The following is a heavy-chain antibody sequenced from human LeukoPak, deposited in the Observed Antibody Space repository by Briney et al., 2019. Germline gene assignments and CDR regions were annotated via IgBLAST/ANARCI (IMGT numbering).Heavy chain of an antibody. CDR1: GGSISSGSYY. CDR3: ARVTIAAAGGFDI. CDR2: IYTSGST. Sequence: SQTLFLTCTVSGGSISSGSYYWSWIRQPAGKGLEWIGRIYTSGSTNYNPSLKSRVTISVDTSKNQFSLKLSSVTAADTAVYYCARVTIAAAGGFDIWGQGTMVTVSS. D-gene: IGHD6-13*01. V-gene: IGHV4-61*02. J-gene: IGHJ3*02.